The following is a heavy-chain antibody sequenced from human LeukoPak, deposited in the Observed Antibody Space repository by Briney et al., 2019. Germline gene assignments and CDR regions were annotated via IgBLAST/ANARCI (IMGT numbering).Heavy chain of an antibody. Sequence: GGSLRLSCAASGVTFSSYTMHWVRQAPGKGLEWISSISSSSGYKYYADSVKGRFTISRDNAKNSLFLQMNSLRAEDTAVYYCARNFDYWGQGTLVTVSS. J-gene: IGHJ4*02. CDR3: ARNFDY. CDR2: ISSSSGYK. CDR1: GVTFSSYT. V-gene: IGHV3-21*01.